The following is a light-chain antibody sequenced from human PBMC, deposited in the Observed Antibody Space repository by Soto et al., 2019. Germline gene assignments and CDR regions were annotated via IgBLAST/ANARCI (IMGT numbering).Light chain of an antibody. CDR3: QQYHRSSIT. Sequence: DIHLTQSPSFLSASVGDRVTITCRAGQGISSFLAWYQQKPGKAPNLLIYDASTLERGVPSRFSGTGSGTEFTLAINNLQPDDFATYYCQQYHRSSITFGQGTRLEIK. CDR2: DAS. CDR1: QGISSF. V-gene: IGKV1-9*01. J-gene: IGKJ5*01.